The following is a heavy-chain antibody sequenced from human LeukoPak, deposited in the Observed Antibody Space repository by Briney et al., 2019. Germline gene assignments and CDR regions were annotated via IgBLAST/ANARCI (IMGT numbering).Heavy chain of an antibody. V-gene: IGHV3-74*01. CDR3: ARQRQWLGYYYYYYMDV. Sequence: GGSLRLSCAASGFTFSSYWMHWVRQAPGKGLVWVSRINSDGSSTSYADSVKGRFTISRDNAKNTLYLQMNSLRAEDTAVYYCARQRQWLGYYYYYYMDVWGKGTTVTISS. J-gene: IGHJ6*03. CDR1: GFTFSSYW. CDR2: INSDGSST. D-gene: IGHD6-19*01.